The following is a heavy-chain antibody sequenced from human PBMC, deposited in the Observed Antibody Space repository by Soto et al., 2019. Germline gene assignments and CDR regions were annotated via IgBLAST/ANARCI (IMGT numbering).Heavy chain of an antibody. D-gene: IGHD3-22*01. CDR3: ARQISWPTSSGPIDY. CDR1: GYSITSYW. CDR2: IDPSDSYT. V-gene: IGHV5-10-1*01. J-gene: IGHJ4*02. Sequence: GESLKISCKGSGYSITSYWISWVRQMHGKGLEWMGRIDPSDSYTNYSPSFQGHVTISADKSISTAYLQWSSLKASDTAMYYCARQISWPTSSGPIDYWGQGTLVTVSS.